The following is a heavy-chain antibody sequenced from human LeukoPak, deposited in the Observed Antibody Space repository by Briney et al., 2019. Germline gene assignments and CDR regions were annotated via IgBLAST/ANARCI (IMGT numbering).Heavy chain of an antibody. D-gene: IGHD5-12*01. J-gene: IGHJ4*02. CDR1: GFTVSSNY. CDR3: ARGRGYRDYDRPLDY. CDR2: ITSGGNT. Sequence: GGSLRLSCAASGFTVSSNYMNWVRQAPGKGLEWVSVITSGGNTYYADSVKGRFTTSRDNSKNTLYVQMNSLRAEDTAIYYCARGRGYRDYDRPLDYWGQGTLVTVST. V-gene: IGHV3-53*01.